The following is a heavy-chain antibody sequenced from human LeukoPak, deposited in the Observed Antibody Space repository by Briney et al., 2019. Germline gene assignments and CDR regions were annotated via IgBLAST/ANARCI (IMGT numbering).Heavy chain of an antibody. D-gene: IGHD5-24*01. CDR1: GFTFSYYE. CDR3: ARLLGRWLQSSFDY. J-gene: IGHJ4*02. CDR2: ISSSGSTI. V-gene: IGHV3-48*03. Sequence: GGSLTLSCAASGFTFSYYEMNWVRQAPGKGLEWVSYISSSGSTIYYADSVKGRFTISRDNAKNSLYLQMNSLRAEDTAVYYCARLLGRWLQSSFDYWGQGTLVTVSS.